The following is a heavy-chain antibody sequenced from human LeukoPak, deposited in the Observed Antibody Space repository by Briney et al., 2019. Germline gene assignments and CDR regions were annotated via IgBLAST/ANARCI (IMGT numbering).Heavy chain of an antibody. CDR3: AKDRETFCGGDCYSYAFDI. V-gene: IGHV3-23*01. CDR1: GFTFSSYG. D-gene: IGHD2-21*02. J-gene: IGHJ3*02. Sequence: PGGTLRLSCAASGFTFSSYGMSWVRQAPGKGLEWVSAISGSGGSTYYADSVKGRFTLSRDNSKNTLHLQMNNLRAEDTAIYYCAKDRETFCGGDCYSYAFDIWGLGSFVTVSS. CDR2: ISGSGGST.